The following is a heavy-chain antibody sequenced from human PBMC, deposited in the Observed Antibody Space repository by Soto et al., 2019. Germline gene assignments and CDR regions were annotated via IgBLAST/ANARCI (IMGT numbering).Heavy chain of an antibody. D-gene: IGHD3-16*01. CDR2: ISSSSSYI. Sequence: EVQLVESGGGLVKPGGSLRLSCAASGFTFSSYSMNWVRQAPGKGLEWVSSISSSSSYIYYADSVKGRFTISRDNAKNSLYLQMNSLRAEDTAVYYCARDRARMKKGDSDYWGQGTLVTVSS. CDR1: GFTFSSYS. J-gene: IGHJ4*02. CDR3: ARDRARMKKGDSDY. V-gene: IGHV3-21*01.